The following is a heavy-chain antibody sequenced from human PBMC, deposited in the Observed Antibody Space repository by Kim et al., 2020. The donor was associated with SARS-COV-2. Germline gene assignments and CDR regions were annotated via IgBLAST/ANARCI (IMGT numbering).Heavy chain of an antibody. CDR2: IYGARST. D-gene: IGHD1-7*01. CDR1: GFNVGDKY. Sequence: GGSLRLSCAASGFNVGDKYMNWVRQSPGKGLEWVSVIYGARSTFYAHSVQGRFTISRDNPKNPVNLEMNSLRVEATAVYYCASDPGTTNYYYGMDVWGQG. V-gene: IGHV3-53*01. J-gene: IGHJ6*02. CDR3: ASDPGTTNYYYGMDV.